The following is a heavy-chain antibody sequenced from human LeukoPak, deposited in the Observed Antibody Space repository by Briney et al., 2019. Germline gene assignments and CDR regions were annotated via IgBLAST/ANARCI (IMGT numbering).Heavy chain of an antibody. J-gene: IGHJ2*01. CDR2: IYYSGNT. V-gene: IGHV4-39*07. CDR1: SGSIFSSNSY. Sequence: SETLSLTCTVSSGSIFSSNSYWGWIRQPPGKGLEWIGSIYYSGNTYYNPSLKNRVTISVDTSENQFSLKLSSATAADTAVYYCARVRNHWVVNRGWYFDLWGRGTLVTVPS. CDR3: ARVRNHWVVNRGWYFDL. D-gene: IGHD2-21*01.